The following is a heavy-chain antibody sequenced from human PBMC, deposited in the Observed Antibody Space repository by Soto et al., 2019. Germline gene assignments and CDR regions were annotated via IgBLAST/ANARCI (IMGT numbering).Heavy chain of an antibody. CDR2: IYYIGNT. J-gene: IGHJ6*03. Sequence: SETLSLTCTVSGDSISTYYWSWIRQPPGKGLEWIGYIYYIGNTNHNPSLKGRVTISVDTSRNQFSLKLNSVTAADTAVYYCARDRDACSGGSCYSGYYFYMDVWGKGTTVTVSS. D-gene: IGHD2-15*01. V-gene: IGHV4-59*12. CDR3: ARDRDACSGGSCYSGYYFYMDV. CDR1: GDSISTYY.